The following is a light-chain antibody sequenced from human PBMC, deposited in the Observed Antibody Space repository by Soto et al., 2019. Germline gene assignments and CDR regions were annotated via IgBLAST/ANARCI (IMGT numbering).Light chain of an antibody. CDR3: SSYTTSSTLG. J-gene: IGLJ2*01. CDR1: SSDVGAYNY. CDR2: DVS. Sequence: QSALTQPASVSGSPGQSITISCTGTSSDVGAYNYVSWYQQHPGKAPKLMIYDVSSRPSGVSNRFSGSKSGNTASLTISGLQAEDEAYYYCSSYTTSSTLGFGGGTQLTVL. V-gene: IGLV2-14*01.